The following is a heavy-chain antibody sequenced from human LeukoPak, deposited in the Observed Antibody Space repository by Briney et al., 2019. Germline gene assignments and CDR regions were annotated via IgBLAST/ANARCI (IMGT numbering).Heavy chain of an antibody. V-gene: IGHV4-34*01. CDR1: GGSFSGYY. J-gene: IGHJ4*02. Sequence: SETLSLTCAVYGGSFSGYYWSWIRQPPGKGLEWVGEINHSGSTNYNPSLKSRVTIAVDTSKNQFSLKLSSVTAADTAVYYCARGVYCSGGSCYIPFDYWGQGALVTVSS. D-gene: IGHD2-15*01. CDR2: INHSGST. CDR3: ARGVYCSGGSCYIPFDY.